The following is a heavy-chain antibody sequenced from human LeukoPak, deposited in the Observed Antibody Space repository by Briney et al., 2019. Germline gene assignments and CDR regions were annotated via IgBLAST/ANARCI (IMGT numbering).Heavy chain of an antibody. V-gene: IGHV4-61*02. Sequence: SETLSLTCTVSGGSISGNYYWSWIRQPAGKGLEWIGRISPSGSTKYNPSLKSRVTISVDTSKNQFSLRLSSVTAADPAVYYCARDWGVGGRPGYMDVWGKGTTVIVSS. CDR3: ARDWGVGGRPGYMDV. CDR1: GGSISGNYY. CDR2: ISPSGST. J-gene: IGHJ6*03. D-gene: IGHD6-6*01.